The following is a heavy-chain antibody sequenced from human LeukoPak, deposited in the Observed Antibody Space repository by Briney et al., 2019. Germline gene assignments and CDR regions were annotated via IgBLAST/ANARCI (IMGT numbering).Heavy chain of an antibody. J-gene: IGHJ4*02. CDR1: GFTFSTYA. CDR3: AKDKFGGGIKTGTFDY. Sequence: PGGSLRLSSAVSGFTFSTYAMDWVRQAPGQGLEWVAVISSDGSNKYYADSVKGRFTISRDISKNTLYPQMNSLRAEDTALYYCAKDKFGGGIKTGTFDYWGQGTLVTVSS. D-gene: IGHD3-16*01. CDR2: ISSDGSNK. V-gene: IGHV3-30*18.